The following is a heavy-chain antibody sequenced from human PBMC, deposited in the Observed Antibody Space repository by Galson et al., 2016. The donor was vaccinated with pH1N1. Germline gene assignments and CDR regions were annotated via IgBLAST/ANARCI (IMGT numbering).Heavy chain of an antibody. CDR2: IWYDGSNK. J-gene: IGHJ6*02. V-gene: IGHV3-33*01. D-gene: IGHD3-10*01. CDR1: GFTFSSYG. Sequence: SGFTFSSYGMHWVHQAPGKGLEWVAVIWYDGSNKYYADSVKGRFTISRDNSKNTLYLQMNSLRAEDTAVYYCARAEYYGSVSYIVRYFGMDVWGQGTTVTVSS. CDR3: ARAEYYGSVSYIVRYFGMDV.